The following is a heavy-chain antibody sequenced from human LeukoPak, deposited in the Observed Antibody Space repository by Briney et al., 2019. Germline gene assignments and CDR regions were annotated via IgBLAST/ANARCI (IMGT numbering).Heavy chain of an antibody. D-gene: IGHD1-20*01. CDR3: ARLITGNYGNYFDY. CDR1: GDSISSSTYY. J-gene: IGHJ4*02. Sequence: SETLSLTCTVSGDSISSSTYYWAWVRQPPGKGLEWIGSVYHSGRTYYDPSLKRRVTVSVDTSRNQFSLRLSSVTAADTAVYYCARLITGNYGNYFDYWGQGTLVTVSS. CDR2: VYHSGRT. V-gene: IGHV4-39*01.